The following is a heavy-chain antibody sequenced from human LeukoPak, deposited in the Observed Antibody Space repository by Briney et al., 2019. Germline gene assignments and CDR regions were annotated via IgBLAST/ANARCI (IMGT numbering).Heavy chain of an antibody. D-gene: IGHD3-9*01. Sequence: ASVKVSCKASGYTFTSYGISWVRQAPGQGLEWMGWISAYNGNTNYAQKLQGRVTITRDTSASTAYMELSSLRSEDTAVYYCAREKSLRYFDWSNYYYGMDVWGQGTTVTVSS. J-gene: IGHJ6*02. CDR3: AREKSLRYFDWSNYYYGMDV. CDR2: ISAYNGNT. CDR1: GYTFTSYG. V-gene: IGHV1-18*01.